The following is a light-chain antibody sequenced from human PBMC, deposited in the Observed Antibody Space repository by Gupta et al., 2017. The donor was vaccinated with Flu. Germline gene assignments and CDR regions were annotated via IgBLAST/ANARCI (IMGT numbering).Light chain of an antibody. CDR2: DVN. CDR3: CSYAGSYTLVV. J-gene: IGLJ2*01. V-gene: IGLV2-11*01. Sequence: QSALTPPRSVSGFPGHSVTDSCTRSSNDVGEYNYVSWYQQYPGNAPKLVIFDVNKRPSGVPDRFSGSKSGNTASLTISGLQAEEEADYYCCSYAGSYTLVVFGGGTRLTVV. CDR1: SNDVGEYNY.